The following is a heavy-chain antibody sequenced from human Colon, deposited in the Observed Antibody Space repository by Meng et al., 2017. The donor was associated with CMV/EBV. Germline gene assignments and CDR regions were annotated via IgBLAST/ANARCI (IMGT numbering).Heavy chain of an antibody. J-gene: IGHJ6*02. Sequence: GESLKISCAASGFTFSSYAMHWVRQAPGKGLEWVAVISYDGSNKYYADSVKGRFTISRDNSKNTLYLQMNSLRAEDTAVYYCARGLVTAAKAGMDVWGQGTTVTVSS. D-gene: IGHD2-2*01. CDR2: ISYDGSNK. CDR3: ARGLVTAAKAGMDV. V-gene: IGHV3-30*04. CDR1: GFTFSSYA.